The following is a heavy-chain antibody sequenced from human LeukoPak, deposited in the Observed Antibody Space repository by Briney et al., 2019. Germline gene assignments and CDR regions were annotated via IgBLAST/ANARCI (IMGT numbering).Heavy chain of an antibody. CDR1: GYTFTGYY. D-gene: IGHD2-2*01. V-gene: IGHV1-2*02. CDR2: INPNSGGT. Sequence: ASVKVSCKASGYTFTGYYIHWVRQAPGQGLEWMGWINPNSGGTNYAQKFQGRVTMTRDTPISTAYMELSRLRSDDTAVYYCARGLLLSSYYYYYMDVWGKGTTVTVSS. CDR3: ARGLLLSSYYYYYMDV. J-gene: IGHJ6*03.